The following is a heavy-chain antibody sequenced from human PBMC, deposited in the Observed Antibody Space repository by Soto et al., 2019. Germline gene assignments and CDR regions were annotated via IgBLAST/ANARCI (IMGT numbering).Heavy chain of an antibody. CDR3: ARAIFDWLLFVSRRSKFAQDAFDI. J-gene: IGHJ3*02. D-gene: IGHD3-9*01. CDR1: GYTFTSYG. CDR2: INPNNGNT. V-gene: IGHV1-8*02. Sequence: ASVKVSCKASGYTFTSYGISWVRQAPGQGLEWMGWINPNNGNTGYAQKFQGRVTMTRNTSISTAYMELSSLRSEDTAVYYCARAIFDWLLFVSRRSKFAQDAFDIWGQGTMVTVSS.